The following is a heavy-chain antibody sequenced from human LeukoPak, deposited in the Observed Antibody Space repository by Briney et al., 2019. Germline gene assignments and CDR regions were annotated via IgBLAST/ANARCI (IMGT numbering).Heavy chain of an antibody. J-gene: IGHJ6*02. CDR3: ARRSEGPADV. D-gene: IGHD3-3*01. CDR1: GGSISSYY. Sequence: SETLSLTCTVSGGSISSYYWSWIRQPPGKGLEWIGYIYYSGSTNYNPSLKSRVTISVDTSKNQFSLKLSSVTAADTAVYYCARRSEGPADVWGQGTTVIVSS. CDR2: IYYSGST. V-gene: IGHV4-59*01.